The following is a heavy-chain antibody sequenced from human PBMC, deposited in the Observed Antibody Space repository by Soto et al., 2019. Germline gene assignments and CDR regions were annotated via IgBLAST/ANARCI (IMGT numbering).Heavy chain of an antibody. D-gene: IGHD2-2*01. J-gene: IGHJ6*02. Sequence: PGESLKISCQGSGYSFTTSWIGWVRQMPGKGLEWMGFIYPGDSDTRYSPSFQGQVTISADKSISTAYLQWSSLKASDTAMYYCARQDMRDNCSRTSCYADYYYYGMEVWGQGTTVPVS. CDR2: IYPGDSDT. CDR3: ARQDMRDNCSRTSCYADYYYYGMEV. CDR1: GYSFTTSW. V-gene: IGHV5-51*01.